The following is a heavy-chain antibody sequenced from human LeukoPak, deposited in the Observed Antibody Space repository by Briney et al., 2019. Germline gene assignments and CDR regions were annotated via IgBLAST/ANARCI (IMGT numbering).Heavy chain of an antibody. V-gene: IGHV3-30*19. Sequence: GRSLRLSCAASGFTFSSYGMHWVRQAPGKGLEWVAVIWYDGSNKYYADSVKGRFTISRDNSKNTLYLQMNSLRAEDTAVYYCARDGQTVYNWNALAYWGQGTLVTVSS. CDR3: ARDGQTVYNWNALAY. CDR1: GFTFSSYG. CDR2: IWYDGSNK. D-gene: IGHD1-1*01. J-gene: IGHJ4*02.